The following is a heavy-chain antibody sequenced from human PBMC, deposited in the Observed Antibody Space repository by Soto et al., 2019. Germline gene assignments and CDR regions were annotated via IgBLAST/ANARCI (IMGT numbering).Heavy chain of an antibody. CDR3: AKVRMAVAGARDNWFDP. Sequence: GGSLRLSCAASGFTFSSYAMSWVRPAPGKGLEWVSAISGSGGSTYYADSVKGRFTISRDNSKNTLYLQMNSLRAEDTAVYYCAKVRMAVAGARDNWFDPWGQGTLVTVSS. J-gene: IGHJ5*02. CDR1: GFTFSSYA. V-gene: IGHV3-23*01. D-gene: IGHD6-19*01. CDR2: ISGSGGST.